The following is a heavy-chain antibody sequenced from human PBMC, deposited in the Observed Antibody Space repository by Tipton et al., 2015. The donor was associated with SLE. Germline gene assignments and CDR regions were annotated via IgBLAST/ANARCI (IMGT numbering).Heavy chain of an antibody. D-gene: IGHD3-10*01. CDR2: IYHSGST. J-gene: IGHJ6*02. CDR1: GGSISSSNW. V-gene: IGHV4-4*02. CDR3: ARDRQPRGYYYYGMDV. Sequence: SLRLSCAVSGGSISSSNWWSWVRQPPGKGLEWIGEIYHSGSTNYNPSLKSRVTISVDTSKNQFSLKLSSVTAADTAVYYCARDRQPRGYYYYGMDVWGQGTTVTVSS.